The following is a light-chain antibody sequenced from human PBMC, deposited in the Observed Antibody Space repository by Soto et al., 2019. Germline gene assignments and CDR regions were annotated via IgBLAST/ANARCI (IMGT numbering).Light chain of an antibody. CDR2: PSS. J-gene: IGKJ5*01. Sequence: DIQMTQSPSSLSASVGDRVTITCRASQDISNFLTWFQQKPGEAPKSLISPSSTLQSGVPSRFNGAGSGTDFTLTITSLQPEDSATYYCQQFNSYPITFGQGTRLDIK. CDR1: QDISNF. V-gene: IGKV1-16*01. CDR3: QQFNSYPIT.